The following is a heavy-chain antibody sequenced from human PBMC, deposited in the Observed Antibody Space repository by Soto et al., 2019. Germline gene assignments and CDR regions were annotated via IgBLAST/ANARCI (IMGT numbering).Heavy chain of an antibody. V-gene: IGHV3-23*01. CDR1: GFSFTFYA. Sequence: EVQLLQSGGGLVQPGGSLRLSCEASGFSFTFYAMSWVRQAPGKGLEWVSAISGNGATTFYADSMKGRFTISRDNSRDTLYLQMNRLRAEETAVYFCAREQCSPLDRYCADGGVDWVDPWGRGTLVTVSS. D-gene: IGHD2-8*01. J-gene: IGHJ5*02. CDR3: AREQCSPLDRYCADGGVDWVDP. CDR2: ISGNGATT.